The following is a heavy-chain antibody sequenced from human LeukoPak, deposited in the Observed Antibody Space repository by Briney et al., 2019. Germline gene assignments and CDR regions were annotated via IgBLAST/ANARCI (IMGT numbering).Heavy chain of an antibody. CDR1: GFTFSSYS. CDR2: ISSSSSYI. CDR3: AKELYNWNERVGAFDI. D-gene: IGHD1-20*01. V-gene: IGHV3-21*01. Sequence: GGSLRLSCAASGFTFSSYSMNWVRQAPGKGLEWVSSISSSSSYIYYADSVKGRFTISRNNSKNTLYLQMNSLSAEDTAVYYCAKELYNWNERVGAFDIWGQGTMVTVSS. J-gene: IGHJ3*02.